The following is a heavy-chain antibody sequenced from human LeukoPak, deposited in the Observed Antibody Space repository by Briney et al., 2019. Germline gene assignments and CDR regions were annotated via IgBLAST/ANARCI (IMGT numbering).Heavy chain of an antibody. D-gene: IGHD6-13*01. CDR2: MPYDGNNK. J-gene: IGHJ4*02. CDR1: GFTFSSHG. CDR3: AKDRPTVYSSSWLHFLDS. V-gene: IGHV3-30*02. Sequence: GGSLRLSCAASGFTFSSHGMHWVRQAPGKGLEWVAFMPYDGNNKYYADSVKGRFTVSRDNSKNTLYLQMNSLRADDTAVYYCAKDRPTVYSSSWLHFLDSWGQGTLVTVSS.